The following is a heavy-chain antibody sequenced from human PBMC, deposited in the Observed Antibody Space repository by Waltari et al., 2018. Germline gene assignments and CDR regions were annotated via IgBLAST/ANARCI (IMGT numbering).Heavy chain of an antibody. CDR2: ISPIFGTA. Sequence: QVQLVQSGAEVKKPGSSVKVSCKASGGTLSSFAISWVRQAPGQGLGWMGGISPIFGTANYAQKFQGRVTITADESTSTAYMELSSLRSEDTAVYYCARDATYYYDSSGYYSNWFDPWGQGTLVTVSS. CDR3: ARDATYYYDSSGYYSNWFDP. V-gene: IGHV1-69*01. J-gene: IGHJ5*02. CDR1: GGTLSSFA. D-gene: IGHD3-22*01.